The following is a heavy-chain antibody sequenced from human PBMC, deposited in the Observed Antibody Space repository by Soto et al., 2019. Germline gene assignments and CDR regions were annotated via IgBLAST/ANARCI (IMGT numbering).Heavy chain of an antibody. Sequence: PSETLSLTCTVSGDSISTDYWSWIRQSPGKGLEWIGFIYYGGSTNYNPSLKSRVTISVDTPKNQFSLKLSSVTAADTAVYYCEKSWNWGSLVHWGQXTLVTVSS. D-gene: IGHD7-27*01. V-gene: IGHV4-59*08. CDR2: IYYGGST. J-gene: IGHJ4*02. CDR3: EKSWNWGSLVH. CDR1: GDSISTDY.